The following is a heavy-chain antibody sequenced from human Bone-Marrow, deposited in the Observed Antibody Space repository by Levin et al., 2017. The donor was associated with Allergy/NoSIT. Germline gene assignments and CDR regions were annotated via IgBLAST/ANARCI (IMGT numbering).Heavy chain of an antibody. CDR2: LSGSGGST. V-gene: IGHV3-23*01. D-gene: IGHD6-19*01. CDR3: AKDRGWYGAGFDT. Sequence: GGSLRLSCAASGFTFSRYGMSWVRQAPGKGLEWVSALSGSGGSTYYADSVKGRFTVSRDNAKNTLFLQMNSLRVEDTAVYYCAKDRGWYGAGFDTWGQGTMVTVSS. CDR1: GFTFSRYG. J-gene: IGHJ3*01.